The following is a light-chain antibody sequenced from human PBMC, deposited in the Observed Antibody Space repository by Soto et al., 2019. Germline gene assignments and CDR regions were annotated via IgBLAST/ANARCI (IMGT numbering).Light chain of an antibody. CDR2: DAS. CDR1: QSVTSK. Sequence: EVVLTQSPGTLSLSPGDRATLSCGASQSVTSKLAWYQQKPGQAPRLLISDASNRTTGIPDRFSGSGSGTDFTLTISTLEPDDFALYFCQQYGGSPFTFGLGTRLEI. J-gene: IGKJ5*01. V-gene: IGKV3-20*01. CDR3: QQYGGSPFT.